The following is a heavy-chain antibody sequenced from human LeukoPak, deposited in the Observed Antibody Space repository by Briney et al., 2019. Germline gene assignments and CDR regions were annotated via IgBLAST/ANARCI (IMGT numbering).Heavy chain of an antibody. CDR1: GYTFTGYY. V-gene: IGHV1-2*02. CDR2: INPNSGGT. Sequence: ASVKVSCKASGYTFTGYYMHWVRQAPGQGLEWMGWINPNSGGTNYAQKFQGRVTMTRDTSISTAYMELSRLRSDDTAVYYCARYYGDYQVFDYWGQGTLVTVSS. CDR3: ARYYGDYQVFDY. J-gene: IGHJ4*02. D-gene: IGHD4-17*01.